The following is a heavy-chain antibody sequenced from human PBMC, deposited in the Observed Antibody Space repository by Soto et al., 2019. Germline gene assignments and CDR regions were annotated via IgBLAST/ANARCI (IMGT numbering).Heavy chain of an antibody. CDR1: GFSLSTRGVA. D-gene: IGHD5-12*01. CDR2: IYWDEDK. Sequence: QITLKESGPTLVKPTQTLTLTCTFSGFSLSTRGVAVGWFRQPPGKALEWLALIYWDEDKWYSPSLKSRLTITAETSTNQVVLTMTDMDPVDTATSYCAHRPRGYAYYFHSRGLGTTVTVSS. CDR3: AHRPRGYAYYFHS. V-gene: IGHV2-5*02. J-gene: IGHJ4*02.